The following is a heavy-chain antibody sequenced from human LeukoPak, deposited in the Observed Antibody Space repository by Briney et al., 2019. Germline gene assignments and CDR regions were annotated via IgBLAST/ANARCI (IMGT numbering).Heavy chain of an antibody. Sequence: ASETLSLTCAVYGGSFSGYYWSWIRQPPGKGLERIGEINHSGSTNYNPSLKSRVTISVDTSKNQFSLKLSSVTAADTAVYYCARGLGFGEFLDYWGQGTLVTVSS. CDR3: ARGLGFGEFLDY. CDR2: INHSGST. J-gene: IGHJ4*02. V-gene: IGHV4-34*01. D-gene: IGHD3-10*01. CDR1: GGSFSGYY.